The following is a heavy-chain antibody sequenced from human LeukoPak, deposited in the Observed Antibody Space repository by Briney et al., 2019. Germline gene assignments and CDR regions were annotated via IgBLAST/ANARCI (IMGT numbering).Heavy chain of an antibody. D-gene: IGHD3-9*01. CDR3: ARVLGDYDILTGYSTNWFDP. V-gene: IGHV5-10-1*01. J-gene: IGHJ5*02. CDR1: GYSFTSYW. CDR2: IDPSDSYT. Sequence: GESLKISCKGSGYSFTSYWISWVRQMPGKGLEWMGRIDPSDSYTNYSPSFQGHVTISADKSISTANLQWSSLKASDTAMYYCARVLGDYDILTGYSTNWFDPWGQGTLVTVSS.